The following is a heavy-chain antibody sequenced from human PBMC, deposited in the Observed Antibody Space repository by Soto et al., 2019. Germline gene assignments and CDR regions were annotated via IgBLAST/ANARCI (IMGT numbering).Heavy chain of an antibody. CDR3: AKSQGDYWDFDL. V-gene: IGHV4-30-2*01. Sequence: QLQLQESGSGLVKPSQTLSLTCAVSGGSIGSGGYSWTWIRQPPGKGLEWIGYIYRGGSTYYNPSLRSRVTISIDKSKEQFSLKLSSVTAADTAVYYCAKSQGDYWDFDLWGRGTLVTVSS. D-gene: IGHD2-21*01. J-gene: IGHJ2*01. CDR1: GGSIGSGGYS. CDR2: IYRGGST.